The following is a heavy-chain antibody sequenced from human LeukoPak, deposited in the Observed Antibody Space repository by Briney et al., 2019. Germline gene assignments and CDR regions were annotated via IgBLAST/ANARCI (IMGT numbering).Heavy chain of an antibody. CDR2: ISSSGRTI. J-gene: IGHJ4*02. Sequence: GGSLRLSCAACGFTFSSYEMKWVRQAPGKGGEWVSYISSSGRTIYYADYVKGRFTISRDNSKNTLYLQMNSLRAEDTAVYYCASATRHIVVVTAYDYWGQGTLLTLS. V-gene: IGHV3-48*03. CDR3: ASATRHIVVVTAYDY. CDR1: GFTFSSYE. D-gene: IGHD2-21*02.